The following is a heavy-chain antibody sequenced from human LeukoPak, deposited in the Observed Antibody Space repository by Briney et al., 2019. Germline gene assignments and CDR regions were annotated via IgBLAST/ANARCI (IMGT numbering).Heavy chain of an antibody. CDR2: INHSGST. D-gene: IGHD3-10*01. CDR1: GGSFSGYY. J-gene: IGHJ4*02. CDR3: ARHGSGRFNYGSGSYYTY. Sequence: PSETLSLTCAVYGGSFSGYYWSWIRQPPGKGLEWIGEINHSGSTNYNPSLKSRVTISVDTSKNQFSLKLSSVTAADTAVYYCARHGSGRFNYGSGSYYTYWGQGTLVTVSS. V-gene: IGHV4-34*01.